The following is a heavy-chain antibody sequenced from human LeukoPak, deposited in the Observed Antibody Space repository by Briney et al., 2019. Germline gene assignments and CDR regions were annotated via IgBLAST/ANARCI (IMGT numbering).Heavy chain of an antibody. V-gene: IGHV3-48*02. D-gene: IGHD3-16*01. J-gene: IGHJ4*02. Sequence: ETLSLTCTVSGGSISTYYWSWIRQPPGKGLEWVAYISSFSGTIYYADSVKGRFTISRDNAKNSLYLQMNSLRDEDTAVYYCARDQGGPTSYWGQGTLVTVSS. CDR2: ISSFSGTI. CDR3: ARDQGGPTSY. CDR1: GGSISTYY.